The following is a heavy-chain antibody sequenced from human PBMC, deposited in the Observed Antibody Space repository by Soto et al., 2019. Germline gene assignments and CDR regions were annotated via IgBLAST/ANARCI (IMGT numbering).Heavy chain of an antibody. CDR2: INHSGST. CDR1: GGSFSGYY. V-gene: IGHV4-34*01. D-gene: IGHD3-3*01. J-gene: IGHJ5*02. CDR3: ARASGITIFGWPRGFDP. Sequence: SETLSLTCAVYGGSFSGYYWSWIRQPPGKGLEWIGEINHSGSTNYNPSLKSRVTISVDTSKNQFSLKLSSVTAADTAVYYCARASGITIFGWPRGFDPWGQGTLVIVSS.